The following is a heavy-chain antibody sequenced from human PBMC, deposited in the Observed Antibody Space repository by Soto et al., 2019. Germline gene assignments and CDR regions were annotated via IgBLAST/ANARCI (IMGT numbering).Heavy chain of an antibody. V-gene: IGHV3-13*01. J-gene: IGHJ4*02. Sequence: GGSLRLSCEASGFTFSGFDMHWVRQPTGKGLEWVSSIGTAGDTYYAISVKGRFTISRDNAKNSLSLQMNSLRAGDMAVYFCAKSQEIGTHFFDSWGQGTQVTVSS. CDR2: IGTAGDT. D-gene: IGHD6-13*01. CDR3: AKSQEIGTHFFDS. CDR1: GFTFSGFD.